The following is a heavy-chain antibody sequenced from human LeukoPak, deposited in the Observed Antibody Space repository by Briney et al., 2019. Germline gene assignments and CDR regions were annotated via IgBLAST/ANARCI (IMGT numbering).Heavy chain of an antibody. CDR3: ARVRDDYTYFDC. J-gene: IGHJ4*02. D-gene: IGHD4-11*01. Sequence: GGSLRLSCAASGLTFGSYWVHWVRHAPGKGLMWVSRINSDGSRTTYADSVRGRFTISRDNAKSTLYLQMNSLRAEDTAVYYCARVRDDYTYFDCWGQGTLVTVSS. CDR2: INSDGSRT. CDR1: GLTFGSYW. V-gene: IGHV3-74*01.